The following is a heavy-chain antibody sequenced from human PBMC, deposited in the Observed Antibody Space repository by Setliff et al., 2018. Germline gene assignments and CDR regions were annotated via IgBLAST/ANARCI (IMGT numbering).Heavy chain of an antibody. V-gene: IGHV1-69*10. CDR3: ARERTTNWEGYYFDY. CDR2: IIPILGIA. D-gene: IGHD7-27*01. CDR1: GGTFNTYV. Sequence: SVKVSCKASGGTFNTYVISWVRQAPGQGLEWMGGIIPILGIANYAQKFQGRVTITADESTSTAYMELSSLRSEDTAVYYCARERTTNWEGYYFDYWGQGTLVTVSS. J-gene: IGHJ4*02.